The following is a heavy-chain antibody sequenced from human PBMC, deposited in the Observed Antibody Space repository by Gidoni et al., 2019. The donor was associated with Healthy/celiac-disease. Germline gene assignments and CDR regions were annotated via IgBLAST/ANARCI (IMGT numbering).Heavy chain of an antibody. V-gene: IGHV4-34*01. Sequence: QVQLQQWGAGLLKPSETLSLTCAVYGGSFSGYYWSWIRQPPGKGLEWIGEINHSGSTNYNPSLKSRVTISVDTSKNQFSLKLSSVTAADTAVYYCAREPDTAMGGFDYWGQGTLVTVSS. J-gene: IGHJ4*02. D-gene: IGHD5-18*01. CDR2: INHSGST. CDR1: GGSFSGYY. CDR3: AREPDTAMGGFDY.